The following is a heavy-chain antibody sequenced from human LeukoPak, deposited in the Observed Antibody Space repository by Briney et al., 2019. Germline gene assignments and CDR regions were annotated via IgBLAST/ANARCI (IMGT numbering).Heavy chain of an antibody. CDR1: GFTFSSYN. CDR3: ATKMHGPFDH. CDR2: SVTSGPT. Sequence: GGSLRLSCAASGFTFSSYNLYWVRQAPGKGLEWVSSSVTSGPTYYADSVRGRFTISRDNAKNSLYLQMSSLSVEDTAVYYCATKMHGPFDHWGQGTLVTVSS. V-gene: IGHV3-21*01. J-gene: IGHJ5*02.